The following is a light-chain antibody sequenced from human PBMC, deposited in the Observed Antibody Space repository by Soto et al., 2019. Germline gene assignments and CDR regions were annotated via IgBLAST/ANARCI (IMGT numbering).Light chain of an antibody. CDR2: SDN. Sequence: QSVLTQPPSASGTPGQRVTISCSGSSSNMGSNTVNWYQQLPGTAPKLLIYSDNQRPSGVPDRFSGSKSDTSASLAITGLQSEDEADYYCAAWDGSLHHILFGGGTKVTVL. J-gene: IGLJ2*01. CDR3: AAWDGSLHHIL. V-gene: IGLV1-44*01. CDR1: SSNMGSNT.